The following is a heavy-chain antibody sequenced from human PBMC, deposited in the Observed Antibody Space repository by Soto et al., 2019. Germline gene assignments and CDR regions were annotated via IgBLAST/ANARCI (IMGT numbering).Heavy chain of an antibody. CDR1: GGSITSSNW. V-gene: IGHV4-4*02. CDR2: IYHNGST. Sequence: QVQLQESGPGLAKPSGTLSLTCAVSGGSITSSNWWSWVRQSPRKGLEWVGEIYHNGSTNYNPSLTSRITISVDKSKNQFSLELRSVTAADTAVYYCARARGAIFGVVIRNWFDPWGQGTLVTVSS. J-gene: IGHJ5*02. D-gene: IGHD3-3*01. CDR3: ARARGAIFGVVIRNWFDP.